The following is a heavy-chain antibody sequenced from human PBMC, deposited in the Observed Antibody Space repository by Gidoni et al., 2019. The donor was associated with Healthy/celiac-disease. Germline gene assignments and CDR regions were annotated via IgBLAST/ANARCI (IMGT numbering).Heavy chain of an antibody. CDR3: ARVLAARPFYYYGMDV. CDR1: GGSFSGYY. D-gene: IGHD6-6*01. V-gene: IGHV4-34*01. Sequence: VQLQQWGAGLLKPSETLSLTCAVYGGSFSGYYWSWIRQPPGKGLDWIGEIKHSGSTNYNPSLKSRVTISVDASKNQFSLKLSSVTAADTAVYYCARVLAARPFYYYGMDVWGQGTTVTVSS. J-gene: IGHJ6*02. CDR2: IKHSGST.